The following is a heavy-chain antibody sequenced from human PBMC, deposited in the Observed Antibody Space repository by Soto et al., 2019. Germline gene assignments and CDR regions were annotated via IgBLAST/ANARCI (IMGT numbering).Heavy chain of an antibody. CDR2: IIPIFGTA. CDR3: ARDNKSRDGYNAFDI. CDR1: GGTFSSYA. J-gene: IGHJ3*02. Sequence: SVKVSCKASGGTFSSYAISWVRQAPGQGLEWMGGIIPIFGTANYAQKFQGRVTITADESTSTAYMELSSLRSEDTAVYYCARDNKSRDGYNAFDIWGQGTMVTVSS. V-gene: IGHV1-69*13. D-gene: IGHD5-12*01.